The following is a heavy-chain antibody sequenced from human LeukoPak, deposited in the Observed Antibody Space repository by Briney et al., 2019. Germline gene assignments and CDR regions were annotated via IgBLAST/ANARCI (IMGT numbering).Heavy chain of an antibody. V-gene: IGHV1-24*01. J-gene: IGHJ4*02. CDR3: ARAGGYCGRISCPYYFDY. D-gene: IGHD2-15*01. CDR1: GYTLTELS. Sequence: ASVKVSCKVSGYTLTELSIHWVRQAPGKGLEWMGGFDPEDGETIYAQKFQGRVTMTEDTSTDTAYMELSSLRSEDTAVYYCARAGGYCGRISCPYYFDYWGQGSLVAVSS. CDR2: FDPEDGET.